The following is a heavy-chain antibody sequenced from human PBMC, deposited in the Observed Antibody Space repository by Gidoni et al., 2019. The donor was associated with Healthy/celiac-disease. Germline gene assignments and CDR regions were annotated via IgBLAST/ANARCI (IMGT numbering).Heavy chain of an antibody. CDR3: ARLGVMDILTGYSLADY. J-gene: IGHJ4*02. V-gene: IGHV7-4-1*02. CDR2: INTNTGNP. CDR1: GYTFTSYA. Sequence: QVQLVQSGSELQKPGASVKVSSKASGYTFTSYAMNWVRQAPGQGLEWMGWINTNTGNPTYAQGFTGRFVFSLDTSVSTAYLQISSLKAEDTAVYYCARLGVMDILTGYSLADYWGQGTLVTVSS. D-gene: IGHD3-9*01.